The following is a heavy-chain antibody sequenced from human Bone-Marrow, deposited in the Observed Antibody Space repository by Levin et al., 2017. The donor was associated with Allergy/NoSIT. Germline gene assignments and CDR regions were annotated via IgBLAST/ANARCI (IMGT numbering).Heavy chain of an antibody. D-gene: IGHD7-27*01. CDR3: ARDRRSAWGNFDF. V-gene: IGHV4-38-2*02. Sequence: PSETLSLTCSVSGYSLSSGYNWAWIRQSPERGLEWLGSIYQSDFRYYNPSLEGRVHISMDTSKNHFSLTLESVTVADTAMYFCARDRRSAWGNFDFWGQGILVSVSS. CDR1: GYSLSSGYN. CDR2: IYQSDFR. J-gene: IGHJ4*02.